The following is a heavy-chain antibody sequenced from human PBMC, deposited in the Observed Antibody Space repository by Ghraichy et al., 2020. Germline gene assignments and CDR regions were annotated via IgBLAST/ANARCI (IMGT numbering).Heavy chain of an antibody. CDR2: IWYDGSNK. CDR1: GFTFSSYG. CDR3: ARDGQYYDFWSGYYLYYYYYYMDV. D-gene: IGHD3-3*01. Sequence: GSLRLSCAASGFTFSSYGMHWVRQAPGKGLEWVAVIWYDGSNKYYADSVKGRFTISRDNSKNTLYLQMNSLRAEDTAVYYCARDGQYYDFWSGYYLYYYYYYMDVWGKGTTVTVSS. V-gene: IGHV3-33*01. J-gene: IGHJ6*03.